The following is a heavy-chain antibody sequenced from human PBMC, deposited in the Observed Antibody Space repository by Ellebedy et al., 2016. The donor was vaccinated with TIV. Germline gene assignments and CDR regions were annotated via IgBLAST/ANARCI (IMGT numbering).Heavy chain of an antibody. CDR2: IIPIFGTA. D-gene: IGHD3-3*01. J-gene: IGHJ6*02. CDR1: RGPFSSYA. V-gene: IGHV1-69*06. CDR3: ARDAYDFWSGYYSTYYYYGMDV. Sequence: SVKVSXKASRGPFSSYAISWVRQAPGQGLEWMGGIIPIFGTANYAQKFQGRVTITADKSTSTAYMELRSLRSDDTAVYYCARDAYDFWSGYYSTYYYYGMDVWGQGTTVTVSS.